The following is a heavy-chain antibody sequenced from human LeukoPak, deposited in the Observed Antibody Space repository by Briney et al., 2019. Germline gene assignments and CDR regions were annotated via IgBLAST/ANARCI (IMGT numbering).Heavy chain of an antibody. Sequence: PSETLSLTCTVSGYSISSGYYYWAWIRQPPGKGPEWIGSIYYSGSTYYNPSLKSRVTISVDTSKNQFSLKLSSVTAADTAVYYCARRTYYYDSSGYQWAFVAFDIWGQGTMVTVSS. J-gene: IGHJ3*02. CDR1: GYSISSGYYY. V-gene: IGHV4-39*01. D-gene: IGHD3-22*01. CDR3: ARRTYYYDSSGYQWAFVAFDI. CDR2: IYYSGST.